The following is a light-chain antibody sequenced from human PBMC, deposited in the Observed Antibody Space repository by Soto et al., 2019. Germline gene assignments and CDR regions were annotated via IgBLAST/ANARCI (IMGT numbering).Light chain of an antibody. V-gene: IGKV3-20*01. CDR1: QSVSSSY. J-gene: IGKJ1*01. Sequence: EIVLTQSPGTLSLSPGERATLSCRASQSVSSSYLAWYQQKPGQAPRLLIYGASIRATGLPDRFSGSGSGTDVTLTISRLEPEDFAVYYCQQCGSSPGTFGQGTNVEIK. CDR2: GAS. CDR3: QQCGSSPGT.